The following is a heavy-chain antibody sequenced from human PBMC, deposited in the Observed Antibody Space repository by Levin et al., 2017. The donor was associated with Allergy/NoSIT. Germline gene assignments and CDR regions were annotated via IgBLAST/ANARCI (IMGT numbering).Heavy chain of an antibody. Sequence: GESLKISCAXXXPRIGSYAMGWVRKAPGKGLEWVSAITNSGRTYYADSVKGRFTVSRDNSKNTLYLQMNSLRADDTAVYYCAKEMTTVIPVFDYWGQGTLVTVSS. CDR2: ITNSGRT. CDR1: XPRIGSYA. V-gene: IGHV3-23*01. J-gene: IGHJ4*02. D-gene: IGHD4-17*01. CDR3: AKEMTTVIPVFDY.